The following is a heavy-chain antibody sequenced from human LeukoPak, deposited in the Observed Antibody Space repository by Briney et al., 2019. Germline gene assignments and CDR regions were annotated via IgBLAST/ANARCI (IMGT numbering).Heavy chain of an antibody. CDR2: IKQDGSEK. Sequence: LSGGSLRLSCAASGITFGIYWMSWVRQAPGKGLEWVANIKQDGSEKYYVDSVKGRFTISRDNAKNSLYLQMNSLRAEDTAVYYCARACYYDSSGYCHDAFDIWGQGTMVTVSS. V-gene: IGHV3-7*01. J-gene: IGHJ3*02. CDR1: GITFGIYW. D-gene: IGHD3-22*01. CDR3: ARACYYDSSGYCHDAFDI.